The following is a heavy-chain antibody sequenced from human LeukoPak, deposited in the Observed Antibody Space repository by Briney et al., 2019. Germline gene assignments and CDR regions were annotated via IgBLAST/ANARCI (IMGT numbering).Heavy chain of an antibody. CDR3: ARPLWSSSRGHVGFDY. CDR2: IKQDGSEE. CDR1: GFTFTSYW. Sequence: GGSLRLSCAASGFTFTSYWMSWVRQAPGTGLEWVTNIKQDGSEEYYVDSVKGRFTISRDNAKNSVYLQMNSLRAEDTGVYHCARPLWSSSRGHVGFDYWGQGTLVTVSS. J-gene: IGHJ4*02. V-gene: IGHV3-7*01. D-gene: IGHD3-10*01.